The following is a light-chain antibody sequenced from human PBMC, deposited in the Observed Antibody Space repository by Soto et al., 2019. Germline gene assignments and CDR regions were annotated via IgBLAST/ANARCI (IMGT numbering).Light chain of an antibody. J-gene: IGKJ5*01. CDR2: DAS. V-gene: IGKV3-11*01. Sequence: EIVLTQSPATLSLSPGERATLSCRASQSVSSYLAWYQQKPGQAPRPLIYDASNRATGIPARFSGSGSGTDFTLTISSLEPEDFAVYYCQQRSNWPPITFGQGTRLESK. CDR1: QSVSSY. CDR3: QQRSNWPPIT.